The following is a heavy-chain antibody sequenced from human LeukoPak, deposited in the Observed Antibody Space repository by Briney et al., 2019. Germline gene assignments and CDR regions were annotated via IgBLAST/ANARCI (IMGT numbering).Heavy chain of an antibody. Sequence: GGSLRLSCAASGFTFDDYAMHWVRHAPGKGLEWVSLISWDGGSTYYADSVKGRFTISRDNSKNSLYLQMNSLRAEDTALYYCAKDTSSSSSSYFDYWGQGTLVTVSS. CDR1: GFTFDDYA. V-gene: IGHV3-43D*03. CDR2: ISWDGGST. CDR3: AKDTSSSSSSYFDY. J-gene: IGHJ4*02. D-gene: IGHD6-6*01.